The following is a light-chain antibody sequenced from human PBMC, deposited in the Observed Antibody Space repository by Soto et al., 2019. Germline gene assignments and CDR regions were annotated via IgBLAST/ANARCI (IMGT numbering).Light chain of an antibody. CDR3: QQYGSSPLELA. Sequence: EIVLTQSPVTLSLSPGERATLSCRASQSVSSSYLAWYQQKPGQTPRLLIYGASSRATGIPDRFSGSGSGTDFTLTISRLEPEDFAVYYCQQYGSSPLELAFGGGTKVDIK. CDR1: QSVSSSY. CDR2: GAS. J-gene: IGKJ4*01. V-gene: IGKV3-20*01.